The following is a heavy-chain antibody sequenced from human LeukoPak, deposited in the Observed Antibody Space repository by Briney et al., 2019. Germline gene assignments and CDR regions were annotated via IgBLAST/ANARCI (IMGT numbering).Heavy chain of an antibody. CDR2: IYYSGST. V-gene: IGHV4-31*03. J-gene: IGHJ5*02. CDR1: GGSISSGGYY. Sequence: PQTPSLSCTVSGGSISSGGYYWSWIRQHPGKGLEWIGYIYYSGSTYYNPSLKSRVTISVDTSKNQFSLKLSSVTAADTAVYYCARVGYCSGGSCSKNRKGLDHWGQGTLVTVSS. D-gene: IGHD2-15*01. CDR3: ARVGYCSGGSCSKNRKGLDH.